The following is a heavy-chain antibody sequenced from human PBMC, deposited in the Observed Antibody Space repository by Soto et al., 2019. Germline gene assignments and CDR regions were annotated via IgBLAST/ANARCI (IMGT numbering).Heavy chain of an antibody. CDR3: ARGVGSSPPQY. V-gene: IGHV4-59*02. CDR1: GGSVSVYY. D-gene: IGHD1-26*01. J-gene: IGHJ4*02. Sequence: SETLSLTCTISGGSVSVYYWSWIRQSTGQGLEWIGYIYASGSPYYNPSLRSRVTISADTSKNQISLKLTSPTAADTAVYYCARGVGSSPPQYWGRGTVVTVSS. CDR2: IYASGSP.